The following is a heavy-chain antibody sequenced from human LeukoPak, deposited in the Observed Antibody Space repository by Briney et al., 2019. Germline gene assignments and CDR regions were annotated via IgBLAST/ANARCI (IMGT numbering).Heavy chain of an antibody. D-gene: IGHD3-22*01. Sequence: SETLSLTCTVSGGSISSYYWSWIRQPPGKGLEWIGYIYCSGSTNYNPSLKSRVTISVDTSKNQFSLKLSSVTAADTAVYYCARGYYDSSGYYPPDYWGQGTLVTVSS. CDR3: ARGYYDSSGYYPPDY. CDR1: GGSISSYY. J-gene: IGHJ4*02. V-gene: IGHV4-59*08. CDR2: IYCSGST.